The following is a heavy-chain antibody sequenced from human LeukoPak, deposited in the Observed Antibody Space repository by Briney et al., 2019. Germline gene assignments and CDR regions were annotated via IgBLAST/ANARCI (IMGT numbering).Heavy chain of an antibody. J-gene: IGHJ4*02. V-gene: IGHV3-7*01. D-gene: IGHD3-3*01. CDR3: ARGVPYPSWSGPHYSDY. CDR2: IKQDGSQE. CDR1: GFTFSTYW. Sequence: GGSLRLSCAASGFTFSTYWMSWVRQALGKGLEWVAHIKQDGSQEYYVGSVKGRFTISRDNAKNSLYLQMNSLRVEDTAVYYCARGVPYPSWSGPHYSDYWGQGTLVTVSS.